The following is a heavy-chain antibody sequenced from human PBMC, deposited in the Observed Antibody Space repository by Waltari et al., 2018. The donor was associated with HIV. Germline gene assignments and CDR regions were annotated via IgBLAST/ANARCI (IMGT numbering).Heavy chain of an antibody. CDR1: GFTFGSYS. J-gene: IGHJ5*02. CDR3: AGGLMTTSPT. Sequence: EVQLVESGGGLVQPGGSLRLACSACGFTFGSYSMNWVRQAPGKGLEWVSYISSSSSTIYYADSVKGRFTISRDNAKNSLYLQMNSLRDEDTAVYYCAGGLMTTSPTWGQGTLVTVSS. CDR2: ISSSSSTI. D-gene: IGHD4-17*01. V-gene: IGHV3-48*02.